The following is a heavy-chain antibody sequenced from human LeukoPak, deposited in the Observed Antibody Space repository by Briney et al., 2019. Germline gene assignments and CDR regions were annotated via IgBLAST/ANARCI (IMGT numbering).Heavy chain of an antibody. CDR2: IISSGRTI. CDR1: GFTFSDYY. D-gene: IGHD2-2*01. Sequence: GGSLRLSCAGSGFTFSDYYMSWIRQAPGKGLEWVSYIISSGRTIYYADSVKGRFTISRDNAKNSLYLQMNSLRAEDTAVYYCARADCSSSSCYELDYWGQGTLVTVSS. CDR3: ARADCSSSSCYELDY. V-gene: IGHV3-11*04. J-gene: IGHJ4*02.